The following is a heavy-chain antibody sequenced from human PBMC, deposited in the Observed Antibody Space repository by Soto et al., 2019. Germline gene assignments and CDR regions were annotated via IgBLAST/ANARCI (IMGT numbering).Heavy chain of an antibody. CDR3: ARQGSGAVPPPYYYGMDV. D-gene: IGHD6-19*01. CDR1: GYTFTSYY. Sequence: ASVKVSCKASGYTFTSYYMHWVRQAPGQGLEWMGIINPSGGSTSYAQKFQGRVTMTRDTSTSTVYMELSSLRSEDTAVYYCARQGSGAVPPPYYYGMDVSGHGTTLTVSS. V-gene: IGHV1-46*01. CDR2: INPSGGST. J-gene: IGHJ6*02.